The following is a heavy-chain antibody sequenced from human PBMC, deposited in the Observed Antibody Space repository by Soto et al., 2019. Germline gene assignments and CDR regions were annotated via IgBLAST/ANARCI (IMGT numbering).Heavy chain of an antibody. CDR1: GGSFSGYY. D-gene: IGHD2-2*01. Sequence: QVQLQQWGAGLLKPSETLSLTCAVYGGSFSGYYWSWIRQPPGKGLEWIGEINHSGSTNYNPSLKSRVTISVDTSKNQFSLKLSSVTAADTAVYYCARGQTAAHWDYWGQGTLVTVSS. CDR2: INHSGST. V-gene: IGHV4-34*01. J-gene: IGHJ4*02. CDR3: ARGQTAAHWDY.